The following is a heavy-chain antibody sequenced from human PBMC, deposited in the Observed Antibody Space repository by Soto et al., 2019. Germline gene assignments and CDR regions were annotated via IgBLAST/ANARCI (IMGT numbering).Heavy chain of an antibody. D-gene: IGHD6-19*01. J-gene: IGHJ6*02. CDR3: ARGGVAGSYYHYGMDV. Sequence: ASVKVSCEASGYTFSNYCISWVRQAPGQGLEWMGWISAYNGNTKYAQKLQGRVTMTTDTSTGTAYMELRSLRSDDTAMYYCARGGVAGSYYHYGMDVWGQGT. CDR2: ISAYNGNT. CDR1: GYTFSNYC. V-gene: IGHV1-18*01.